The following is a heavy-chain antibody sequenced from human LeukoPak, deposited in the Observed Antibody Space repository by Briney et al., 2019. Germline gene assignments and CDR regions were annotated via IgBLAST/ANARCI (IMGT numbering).Heavy chain of an antibody. Sequence: SETLSLTCTVSGGSISSSSYYWGWIRQPPGKGLKWIGSIYYSGSTYYNPSLKSRVTISVDTSKNQFSLKLSSVTAADTAVYYCARLSIVVVAARIFDYWGQGTLVTVSS. CDR2: IYYSGST. CDR1: GGSISSSSYY. CDR3: ARLSIVVVAARIFDY. V-gene: IGHV4-39*01. J-gene: IGHJ4*02. D-gene: IGHD2-15*01.